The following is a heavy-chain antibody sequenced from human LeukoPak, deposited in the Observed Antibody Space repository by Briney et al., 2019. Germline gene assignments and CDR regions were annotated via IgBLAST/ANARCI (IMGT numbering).Heavy chain of an antibody. V-gene: IGHV1-18*01. CDR3: ARDREPITSFDP. J-gene: IGHJ5*02. CDR1: GYTFTSYG. CDR2: ISAYNGNT. Sequence: ASVKVSCKASGYTFTSYGISWVRQAPGQGLEWMGWISAYNGNTNYAQKLQGRVTMTTDTSTSTAYMELRSLRSEDTAVYYCARDREPITSFDPWGQGTLVTVSS. D-gene: IGHD5-24*01.